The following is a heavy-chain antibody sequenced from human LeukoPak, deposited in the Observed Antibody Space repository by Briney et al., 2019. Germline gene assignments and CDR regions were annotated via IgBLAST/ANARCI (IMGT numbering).Heavy chain of an antibody. CDR1: GTLFSRYT. CDR3: ASLAAAGTSRDY. Sequence: GGSLRLPCAAFGTLFSRYTMNWVRQAPGKGLEWVSSISSGGSSIYYSDSVRGRFTIARDNAKNSLYLQMNSLRAEDTAVYYCASLAAAGTSRDYWGQGTLVTVSS. V-gene: IGHV3-21*01. CDR2: ISSGGSSI. D-gene: IGHD6-13*01. J-gene: IGHJ4*02.